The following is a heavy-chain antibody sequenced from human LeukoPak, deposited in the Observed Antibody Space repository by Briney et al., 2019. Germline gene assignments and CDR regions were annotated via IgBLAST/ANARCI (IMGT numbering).Heavy chain of an antibody. D-gene: IGHD5-12*01. CDR2: INHSGST. CDR1: GGSFSGYY. CDR3: ARDRRGYSGRYFDY. J-gene: IGHJ4*02. V-gene: IGHV4-34*01. Sequence: SETLSLTCAVYGGSFSGYYWSWIRQPPGKGLEWIGEINHSGSTNYNPSLKSRVTISVDTSKNQFSLKLSSVTAADTAVYYCARDRRGYSGRYFDYWGQGTLVTVSS.